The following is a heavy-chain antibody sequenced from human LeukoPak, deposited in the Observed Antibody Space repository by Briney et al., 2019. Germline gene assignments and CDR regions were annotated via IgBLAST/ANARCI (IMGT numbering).Heavy chain of an antibody. D-gene: IGHD3-10*01. CDR1: GGSFSGYY. J-gene: IGHJ4*02. V-gene: IGHV4-34*01. CDR2: INHSGST. CDR3: ARRGRY. Sequence: PSETLSLTCAVCGGSFSGYYWSWIRQPPGKGLEWIGEINHSGSTNYNPSLKSRVTISVDTSKNQFSLKLSSVTAADTAVYYCARRGRYWGQGTLVTVSS.